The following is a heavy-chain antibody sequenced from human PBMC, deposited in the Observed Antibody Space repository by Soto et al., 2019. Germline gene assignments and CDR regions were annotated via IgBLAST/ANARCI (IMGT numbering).Heavy chain of an antibody. D-gene: IGHD3-16*01. CDR2: IYYSGST. Sequence: SETWSLTCTVSGGFISSYYWSWIRQPPGKGLEWIGYIYYSGSTNSNPSLKSRVTISVDTSKNQFSLKLSSVTAADTAVYYCARDQTGDWSDPCGQGTLGTVSS. V-gene: IGHV4-59*12. J-gene: IGHJ5*02. CDR1: GGFISSYY. CDR3: ARDQTGDWSDP.